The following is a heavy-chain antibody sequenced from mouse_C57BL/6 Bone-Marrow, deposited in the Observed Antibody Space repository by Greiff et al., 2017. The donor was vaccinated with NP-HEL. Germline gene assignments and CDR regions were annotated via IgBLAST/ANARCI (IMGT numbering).Heavy chain of an antibody. CDR1: GYSITSGYD. CDR3: ARGDYSWGFAY. Sequence: EVQLQQSGPGMVKPSQSLSLTCTVTGYSITSGYDWHWIRHFPGNKLEWMGYISYSGSTNYNPSLKSRISITHDTSKNHFFLKLNSVTTEDTATYYCARGDYSWGFAYWGQGTLVTVSA. J-gene: IGHJ3*01. CDR2: ISYSGST. D-gene: IGHD2-12*01. V-gene: IGHV3-1*01.